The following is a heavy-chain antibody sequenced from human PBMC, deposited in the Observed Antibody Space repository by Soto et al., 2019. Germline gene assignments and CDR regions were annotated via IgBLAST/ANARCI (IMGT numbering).Heavy chain of an antibody. J-gene: IGHJ5*02. CDR3: ARVPYSSPNWFDP. V-gene: IGHV1-69*12. Sequence: QVQLVQSGAEVKKPGSSVKVSCKASGGTFSSYAISWVRQAPGQGLAWMGGIIPIFGTANYAQKFPGRVTITAEESTSTAYMDLSSLRSEDTAVYYCARVPYSSPNWFDPWGQGTLVTVSS. CDR2: IIPIFGTA. D-gene: IGHD6-19*01. CDR1: GGTFSSYA.